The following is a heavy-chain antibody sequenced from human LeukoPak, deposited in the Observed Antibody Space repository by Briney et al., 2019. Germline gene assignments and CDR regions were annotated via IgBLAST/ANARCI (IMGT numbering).Heavy chain of an antibody. D-gene: IGHD2-2*01. V-gene: IGHV3-33*01. CDR1: GFTFSSYG. CDR3: AAALEYQLLKGYFDL. J-gene: IGHJ2*01. Sequence: GRSLRLSCAASGFTFSSYGMHWVRQAPGKGLEWVAVIWHDGSNKYYADSVKGRFTISRDNSKNTLYLQMNSLRSEDTAVYYCAAALEYQLLKGYFDLWGRGTLVTVSS. CDR2: IWHDGSNK.